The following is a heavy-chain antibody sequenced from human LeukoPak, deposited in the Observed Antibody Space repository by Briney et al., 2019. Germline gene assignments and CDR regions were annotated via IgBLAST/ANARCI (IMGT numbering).Heavy chain of an antibody. D-gene: IGHD3-10*01. CDR2: IKQDGSEK. CDR1: GFTFSSYW. Sequence: PGGSLRLSCAASGFTFSSYWMSWVRQAPGKGLEWVANIKQDGSEKYYVDSVKGRFTISRDNAKNSLYLQMNSLRTEDTAVYYCARADYYGSGNYYTSDYWGQGTLVTVSS. CDR3: ARADYYGSGNYYTSDY. V-gene: IGHV3-7*01. J-gene: IGHJ4*02.